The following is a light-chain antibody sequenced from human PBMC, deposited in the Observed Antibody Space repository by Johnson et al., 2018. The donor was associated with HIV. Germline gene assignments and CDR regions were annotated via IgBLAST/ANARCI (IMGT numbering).Light chain of an antibody. Sequence: QSLLTQPPSVSAAPGQKVTISCSGSSSNIGNNYVSWYQQLPGTAPKLLIYDNNKRPSGIPDRFSGSKYGTSATLDITGLQTGDEADYYCGTWDSSLGAWVFGTGTKVTVL. V-gene: IGLV1-51*01. CDR1: SSNIGNNY. CDR2: DNN. J-gene: IGLJ1*01. CDR3: GTWDSSLGAWV.